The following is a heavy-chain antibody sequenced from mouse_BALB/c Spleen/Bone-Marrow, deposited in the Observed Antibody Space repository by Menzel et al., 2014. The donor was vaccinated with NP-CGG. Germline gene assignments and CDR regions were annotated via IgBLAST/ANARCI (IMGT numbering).Heavy chain of an antibody. CDR3: ARNRYDWFAY. D-gene: IGHD2-14*01. CDR2: INTNGGTT. Sequence: EVQRVESGGVLVQPGGSLKLSCAASGFTFSSYDMSWVRQTPDKRLELVATINTNGGTTYYPDSVKGRFTISRDNAKXTLYLQMSSLKSADTAIYYCARNRYDWFAYWGQGTLVTVSA. V-gene: IGHV5-6-3*01. J-gene: IGHJ3*01. CDR1: GFTFSSYD.